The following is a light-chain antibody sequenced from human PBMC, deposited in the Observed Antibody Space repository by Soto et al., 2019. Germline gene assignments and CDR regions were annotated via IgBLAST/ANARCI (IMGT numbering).Light chain of an antibody. Sequence: EIVMTQSPATLSVSPGERATLSCRASQSVSSNLAWYQQKPGQAPRLLIYGASTRATGIPTRFSGSGSGTEFTLISSSVQSEDFAVYYCQQYNNWWTFGQGTKVEIK. CDR1: QSVSSN. V-gene: IGKV3-15*01. CDR2: GAS. J-gene: IGKJ1*01. CDR3: QQYNNWWT.